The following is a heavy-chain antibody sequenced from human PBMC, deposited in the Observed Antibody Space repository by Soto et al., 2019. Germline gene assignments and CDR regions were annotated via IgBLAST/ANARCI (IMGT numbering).Heavy chain of an antibody. D-gene: IGHD3-16*01. CDR3: ARDVRGGRGAHDY. V-gene: IGHV4-31*03. CDR1: GGSISGGGYY. Sequence: QVQLQESGPGLVKPSQTLSLTCTVSGGSISGGGYYWSWIRQHPGKGLEWIGYIYYSGSTYYNPSLKSRVTISVDTSKNQFSLKLSSVTAADTAVYYCARDVRGGRGAHDYWGQGTLVTVSS. J-gene: IGHJ4*02. CDR2: IYYSGST.